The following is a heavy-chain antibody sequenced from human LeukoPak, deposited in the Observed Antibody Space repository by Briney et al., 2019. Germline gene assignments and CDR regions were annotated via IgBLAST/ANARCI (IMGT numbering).Heavy chain of an antibody. D-gene: IGHD1-26*01. Sequence: GASVKVSCKASGYTFTGYYMHWVRQAPGQGLEWMGWINPNSGGTNYAQKFQGRVTMTRDTSISTAYMELSRLRSDDTAVYYCARGGGYNVGPKAERIVGAKDYYYYYMDVWGKGTTVTVSS. CDR3: ARGGGYNVGPKAERIVGAKDYYYYYMDV. CDR2: INPNSGGT. J-gene: IGHJ6*03. V-gene: IGHV1-2*02. CDR1: GYTFTGYY.